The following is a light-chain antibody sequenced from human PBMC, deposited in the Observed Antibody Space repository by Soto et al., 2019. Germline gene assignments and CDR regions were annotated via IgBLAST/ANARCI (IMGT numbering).Light chain of an antibody. CDR3: QKYNSAPRT. Sequence: DIQMTQSPSSLSASVGDRVTITCRASQGISNYLAWYQQKPGKVPKLLIYGASTLQSGVPLRFSDSGSGTDFTLTISSLQPEDVATYYCQKYNSAPRTFGQGTKVEIK. CDR1: QGISNY. J-gene: IGKJ1*01. V-gene: IGKV1-27*01. CDR2: GAS.